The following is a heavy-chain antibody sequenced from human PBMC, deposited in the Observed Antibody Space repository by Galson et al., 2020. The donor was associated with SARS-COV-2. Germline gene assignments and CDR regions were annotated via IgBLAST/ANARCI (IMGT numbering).Heavy chain of an antibody. Sequence: SETLSLTCTVSGASSSTYYWSWIRQPPGKGLEWIAYMYDSGNTKYNPSLKSRALISIDTSRNNFSLRLSSVTAADTAVYYCATRTAERFDYWCRGTLVTVFS. CDR2: MYDSGNT. J-gene: IGHJ4*02. CDR1: GASSSTYY. CDR3: ATRTAERFDY. V-gene: IGHV4-59*08. D-gene: IGHD6-13*01.